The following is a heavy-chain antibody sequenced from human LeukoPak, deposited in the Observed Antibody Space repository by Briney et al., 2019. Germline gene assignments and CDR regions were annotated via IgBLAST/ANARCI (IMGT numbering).Heavy chain of an antibody. D-gene: IGHD2-21*01. CDR3: ARHMALRRDWFDL. CDR1: GYTFTGYY. J-gene: IGHJ5*02. V-gene: IGHV1-2*02. CDR2: INPNSGGT. Sequence: ASVKVSCKASGYTFTGYYMHWVRQAPGQGLEWMGWINPNSGGTNYAQKFQGRVTMTRDTSISTAYMELSRLRSDDTAVYYCARHMALRRDWFDLWCQGTLVTVSS.